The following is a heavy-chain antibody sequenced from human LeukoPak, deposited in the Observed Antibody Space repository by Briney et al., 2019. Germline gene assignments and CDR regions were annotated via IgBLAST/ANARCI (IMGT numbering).Heavy chain of an antibody. J-gene: IGHJ6*02. CDR1: GYTFTSYG. CDR2: ISAYNGNT. D-gene: IGHD6-13*01. V-gene: IGHV1-18*01. CDR3: ARENSNHFYYYYGMDV. Sequence: ASVKVSCKASGYTFTSYGISWVRQAPGQGLEWMGWISAYNGNTNYAQKLQGIVTMTTDTSTSTAYMELRSLRSDDTAVYYCARENSNHFYYYYGMDVWGQGTTVTVSS.